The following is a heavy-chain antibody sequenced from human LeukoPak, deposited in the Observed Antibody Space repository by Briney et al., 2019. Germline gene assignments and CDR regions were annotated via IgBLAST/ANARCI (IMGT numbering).Heavy chain of an antibody. CDR3: ARSLTGSRYFDY. V-gene: IGHV3-48*04. Sequence: PGGSLRLSCAASGLTFSNSDMNWVRQVPGKGLEWISFISSTSITIYYADSMKGRFTISRDNAKNSLYLQMSSLRAEDTAVYYCARSLTGSRYFDYWGQGTLVTVSS. D-gene: IGHD3-9*01. CDR1: GLTFSNSD. J-gene: IGHJ4*02. CDR2: ISSTSITI.